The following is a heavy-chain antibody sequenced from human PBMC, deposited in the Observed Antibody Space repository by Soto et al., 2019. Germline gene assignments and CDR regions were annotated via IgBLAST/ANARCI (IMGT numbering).Heavy chain of an antibody. CDR1: GYTFSSYG. Sequence: QVEVVQSGAEVKKPGASVKVSCETSGYTFSSYGTNWVRQAPGHGLEWMGWTNNYSGNTKYAQRFQGRITMSTDTSTRTAYMEVRSLTYDDTAVYYCARTYYYGSGTHDRFDPWGQGTLVTVSS. J-gene: IGHJ5*02. V-gene: IGHV1-18*01. CDR3: ARTYYYGSGTHDRFDP. CDR2: TNNYSGNT. D-gene: IGHD3-10*01.